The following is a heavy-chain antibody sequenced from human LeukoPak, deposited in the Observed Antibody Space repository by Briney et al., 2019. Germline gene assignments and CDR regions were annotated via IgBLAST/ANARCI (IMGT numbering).Heavy chain of an antibody. Sequence: ASVKVSCKASGYTFTSYDINWVRQATGQGLEWMGWMNPNSGNTGYAQKFQGRVTMTEDTSTDTAYMELSSLRSEDTAVYYCATAVADWLSLSHYYFDYWGQGTLVTVSS. V-gene: IGHV1-8*01. J-gene: IGHJ4*02. CDR1: GYTFTSYD. D-gene: IGHD3/OR15-3a*01. CDR3: ATAVADWLSLSHYYFDY. CDR2: MNPNSGNT.